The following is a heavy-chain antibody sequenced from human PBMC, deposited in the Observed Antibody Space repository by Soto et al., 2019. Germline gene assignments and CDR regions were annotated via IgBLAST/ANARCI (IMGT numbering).Heavy chain of an antibody. D-gene: IGHD2-2*01. V-gene: IGHV4-4*07. J-gene: IGHJ5*02. CDR1: GGSITSYY. Sequence: PSETLSLTCTVSGGSITSYYWSWIRQSAGKGLEWIGRIYPGGSTKYNPSLKSRVTLSVDMSKSQISLAVSSVTAADTAVYYCARDLGSTALHRVNWFDPWGQGTLVTVSS. CDR2: IYPGGST. CDR3: ARDLGSTALHRVNWFDP.